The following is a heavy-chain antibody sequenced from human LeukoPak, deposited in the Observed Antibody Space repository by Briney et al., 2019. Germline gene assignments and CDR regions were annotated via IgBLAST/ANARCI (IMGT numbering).Heavy chain of an antibody. Sequence: PSETLSLTCSVSGGSISSHYWSWIRQPPGKGLEWIGYIYYSGSTNYNPSLKSRVTISLDTSKTQFSLKLSSVTAADTAVYYCARSGYSYGADAFDIWGQGTMVTVSS. V-gene: IGHV4-59*11. CDR1: GGSISSHY. CDR2: IYYSGST. J-gene: IGHJ3*02. CDR3: ARSGYSYGADAFDI. D-gene: IGHD5-18*01.